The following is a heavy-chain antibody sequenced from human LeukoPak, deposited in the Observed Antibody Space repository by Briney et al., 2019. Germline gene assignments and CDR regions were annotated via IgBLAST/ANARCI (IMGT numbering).Heavy chain of an antibody. CDR1: GYTFTDYF. V-gene: IGHV1-2*02. J-gene: IGHJ6*02. D-gene: IGHD3-22*01. Sequence: ASVKVSCKTSGYTFTDYFVHWVRQAPGQGLEWMGWINPNSGGTEYAQKFLGRVTMTRDTSISTAYMELSRLRSDDTAVYFCAREYYYDSSGYSVNYYYYGMDVWGQGTTVTVSS. CDR2: INPNSGGT. CDR3: AREYYYDSSGYSVNYYYYGMDV.